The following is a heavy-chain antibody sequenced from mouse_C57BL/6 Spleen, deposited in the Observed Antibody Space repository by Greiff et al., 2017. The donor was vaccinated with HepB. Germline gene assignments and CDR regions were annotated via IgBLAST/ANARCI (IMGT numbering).Heavy chain of an antibody. CDR2: IYPGSGNT. V-gene: IGHV1-76*01. CDR3: AREEGYGNNGYFDV. J-gene: IGHJ1*03. CDR1: GYTFTDYY. D-gene: IGHD2-1*01. Sequence: VKLQESGAELVRPGASVKLSCKASGYTFTDYYINWVKQRPGQGLEWIARIYPGSGNTYYNEKFKGKATLTADKSSSTAYMQLSSLTSEDSAVYFCAREEGYGNNGYFDVWGTGTTVTVS.